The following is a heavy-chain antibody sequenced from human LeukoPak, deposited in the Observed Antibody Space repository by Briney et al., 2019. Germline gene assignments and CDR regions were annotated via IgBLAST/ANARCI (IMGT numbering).Heavy chain of an antibody. D-gene: IGHD1-26*01. CDR3: ARDAKWAFDY. CDR2: ISTGTI. Sequence: GGSLRLSCAASGFSFSTYSMNWVRQAPGKGLEWVSYISTGTILYADSVKGRFTISRDNAKSSLFLQMNSLRDEDTAVYYCARDAKWAFDYWGQGTLVTVSS. V-gene: IGHV3-48*02. CDR1: GFSFSTYS. J-gene: IGHJ4*02.